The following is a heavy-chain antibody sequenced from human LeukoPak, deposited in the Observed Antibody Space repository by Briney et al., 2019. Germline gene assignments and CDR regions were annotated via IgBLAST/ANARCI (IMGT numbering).Heavy chain of an antibody. V-gene: IGHV1-69*13. CDR2: IIPIFGTA. J-gene: IGHJ4*02. Sequence: SVKVSCKASGGIFSSYAISWVRQAPGKGLEWMGGIIPIFGTANYAQKFQGRVTITADESTSTAYMELSSLRSEDTAVYYCARESRGKWELLDYFDYWGQGTLVTVSS. CDR3: ARESRGKWELLDYFDY. CDR1: GGIFSSYA. D-gene: IGHD1-26*01.